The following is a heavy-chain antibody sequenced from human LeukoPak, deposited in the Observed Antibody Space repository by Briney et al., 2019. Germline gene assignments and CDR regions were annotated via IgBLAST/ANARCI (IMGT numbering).Heavy chain of an antibody. V-gene: IGHV3-64*01. CDR3: ARAFGGYYYGDY. CDR1: GFTFSSYA. D-gene: IGHD3-22*01. Sequence: PGGSLRLSCAASGFTFSSYAMHWVRQAPGKGLEYVSAISSNGGSTYYANSVKGRFTISRDNSKNTLYLRMGSLRAEDMAVYYCARAFGGYYYGDYWGQGTLVTVSS. J-gene: IGHJ4*02. CDR2: ISSNGGST.